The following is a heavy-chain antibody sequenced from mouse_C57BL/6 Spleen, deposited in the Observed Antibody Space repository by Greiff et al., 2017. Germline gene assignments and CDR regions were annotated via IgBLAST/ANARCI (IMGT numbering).Heavy chain of an antibody. CDR2: IRNKANNHAT. J-gene: IGHJ4*01. CDR1: GFTFSDAW. CDR3: TREGYYYYGSNYAMDY. D-gene: IGHD1-1*01. Sequence: EVMLVESGGGLVQPGGSMKLSCAASGFTFSDAWMDWVRQSPEKGLEWVAEIRNKANNHATYYAESVKGRFTISRDDSKSSVYLQMNSLRAEDTGIYYCTREGYYYYGSNYAMDYWGQGTSVTVSS. V-gene: IGHV6-6*01.